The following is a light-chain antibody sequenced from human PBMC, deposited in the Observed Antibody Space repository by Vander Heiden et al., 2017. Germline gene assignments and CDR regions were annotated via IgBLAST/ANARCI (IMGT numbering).Light chain of an antibody. J-gene: IGLJ3*02. CDR2: SNN. V-gene: IGLV1-44*01. CDR1: SSNIGSNT. Sequence: QSVLTQPPSASGTPGQRVTISCSGSSSNIGSNTVNWYYQLPGTAPKLLIYSNNQRPSVVPDRFSGSKSGTSASLAISGLQSEDEADYYCAAWDDSLNGWVFGGGTKLTVL. CDR3: AAWDDSLNGWV.